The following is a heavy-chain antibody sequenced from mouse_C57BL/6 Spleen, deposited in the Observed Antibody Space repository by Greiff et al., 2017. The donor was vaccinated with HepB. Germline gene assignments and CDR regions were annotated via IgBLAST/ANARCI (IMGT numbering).Heavy chain of an antibody. Sequence: EVKLMESGPGLVKPSQSLSLTCSVTGYSITSGYYWNWIRQFPGNKLEWMGYISYDGSNNYNPSLKNRISITRDTSKNQFFLKLNSVTTEDTATYYCARDPLLSSYFDDWGQGTTLTVSS. D-gene: IGHD1-3*01. CDR1: GYSITSGYY. CDR3: ARDPLLSSYFDD. J-gene: IGHJ2*01. V-gene: IGHV3-6*01. CDR2: ISYDGSN.